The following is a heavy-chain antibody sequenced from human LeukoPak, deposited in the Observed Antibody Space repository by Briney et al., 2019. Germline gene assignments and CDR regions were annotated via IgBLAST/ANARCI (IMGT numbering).Heavy chain of an antibody. CDR2: IKSKTDGGTT. V-gene: IGHV3-15*01. Sequence: KSGGSLRLSCAASGFTLSNAWMSWVRQAPGKGLEWVGRIKSKTDGGTTDYAAPVRGRFTISRDDSKNTLYLQMNSLKTEDTAVYYCTTRYSGYDRLAVIDYWGQGTLVTVSS. CDR1: GFTLSNAW. D-gene: IGHD5-12*01. J-gene: IGHJ4*02. CDR3: TTRYSGYDRLAVIDY.